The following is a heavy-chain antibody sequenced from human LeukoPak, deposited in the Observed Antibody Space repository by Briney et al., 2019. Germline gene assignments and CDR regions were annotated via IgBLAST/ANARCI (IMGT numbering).Heavy chain of an antibody. CDR2: INHSGST. D-gene: IGHD7-27*01. J-gene: IGHJ4*02. Sequence: PSETLSLTCTVSGYSISSGYYWSWIRQPPGKGLEWIGEINHSGSTNYNPPLKSRVTISVDTSKNQFSLKLSSVTAADTAVYYCARGGCWGLDYWGQGTLVTVSS. CDR1: GYSISSGYY. CDR3: ARGGCWGLDY. V-gene: IGHV4-38-2*02.